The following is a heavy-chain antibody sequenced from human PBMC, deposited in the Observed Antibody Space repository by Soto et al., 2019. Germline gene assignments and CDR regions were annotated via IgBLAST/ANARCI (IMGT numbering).Heavy chain of an antibody. CDR1: GGSIRSSRYY. CDR2: IYYSGST. V-gene: IGHV4-39*01. Sequence: XETMCLSCTVSGGSIRSSRYYWGWIRQPPGKGLEWIGSIYYSGSTYYSPSLKSRVTISVDTSKNQFSLKLSSVTAADTAVYYCASYDILTGYYGTFDPWGQGTLVTV. J-gene: IGHJ5*02. CDR3: ASYDILTGYYGTFDP. D-gene: IGHD3-9*01.